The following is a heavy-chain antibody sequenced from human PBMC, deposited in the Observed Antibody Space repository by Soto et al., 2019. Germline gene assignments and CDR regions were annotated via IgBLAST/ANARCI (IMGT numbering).Heavy chain of an antibody. V-gene: IGHV1-69*01. Sequence: QVQLVQSGAEVKKPGSSVKVSCKASGGTFSSYAITWVRQAPGQGLEWMGRIIPICGTANYNQKFQGRVTITADESTSTAYMELSSLRSEDPAVSYCARNEYSTTFYYYGMAVWGQGTTVTVSS. CDR2: IIPICGTA. CDR1: GGTFSSYA. D-gene: IGHD6-6*01. CDR3: ARNEYSTTFYYYGMAV. J-gene: IGHJ6*02.